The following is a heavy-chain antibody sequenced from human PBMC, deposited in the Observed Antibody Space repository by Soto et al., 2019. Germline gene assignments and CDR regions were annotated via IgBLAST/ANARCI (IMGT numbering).Heavy chain of an antibody. V-gene: IGHV1-46*01. CDR2: IDPSGGST. Sequence: ASVKVSWTASGYTFTSYYMHWGRQSPGQGLEWMGMIDPSGGSTSYAQKFQGRVTMTRDTCTSTVYMELSSLRSEHTAVYYCARDFHDQGIAAAGSVPVYYYYYGMDVWGQGTTVTVSS. D-gene: IGHD6-13*01. CDR1: GYTFTSYY. CDR3: ARDFHDQGIAAAGSVPVYYYYYGMDV. J-gene: IGHJ6*02.